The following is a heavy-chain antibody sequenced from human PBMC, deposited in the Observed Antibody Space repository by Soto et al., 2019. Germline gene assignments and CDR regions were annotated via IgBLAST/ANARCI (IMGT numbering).Heavy chain of an antibody. CDR2: IYYSGST. CDR3: ARDQRYYYDSSRYYEGV. D-gene: IGHD3-22*01. J-gene: IGHJ4*02. Sequence: SETLSLTCTVSGGSLSSGDYYWSWIRQPPGKGLEWIGYIYYSGSTYYNPSLKSRVTISVDTSKNQFSLKLSSVTAADTAVYYCARDQRYYYDSSRYYEGVWGQGTLVTVSS. CDR1: GGSLSSGDYY. V-gene: IGHV4-30-4*01.